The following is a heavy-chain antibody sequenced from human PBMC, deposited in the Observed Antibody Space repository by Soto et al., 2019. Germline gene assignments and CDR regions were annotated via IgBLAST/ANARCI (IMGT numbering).Heavy chain of an antibody. CDR3: SGGVEDAF. D-gene: IGHD2-15*01. CDR1: ESTVSRDW. Sequence: EVHLVESGGGLVQTGGSLRLSCAIFESTVSRDWMKWVRQAPGKGLEWVADINEDGREKYYVDSVKGRFTISRDNAKKSLYRQMNSLRPADTAMYYCSGGVEDAFWGQGTLVTVSS. J-gene: IGHJ4*02. CDR2: INEDGREK. V-gene: IGHV3-7*04.